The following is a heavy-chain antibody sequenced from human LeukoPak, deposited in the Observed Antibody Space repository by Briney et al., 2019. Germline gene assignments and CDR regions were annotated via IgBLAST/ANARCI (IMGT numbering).Heavy chain of an antibody. CDR3: ARHEASCVYYYDCAFDI. CDR2: IYPGDSDT. Sequence: GESLKISCKGSGYSFTSYWIGWVRQKPGKGLEWMGIIYPGDSDTRYSPSFQGQVTISADKSISTAYLQWSSLKASDTAMYYCARHEASCVYYYDCAFDIWGQGTMVTVSS. CDR1: GYSFTSYW. V-gene: IGHV5-51*01. J-gene: IGHJ3*02. D-gene: IGHD3-22*01.